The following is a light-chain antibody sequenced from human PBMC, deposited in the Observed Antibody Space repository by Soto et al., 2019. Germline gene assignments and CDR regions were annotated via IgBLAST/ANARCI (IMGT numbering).Light chain of an antibody. CDR2: ENN. V-gene: IGLV1-40*01. CDR1: SSNIGAGYE. CDR3: QSYDSSLSGYV. Sequence: QSVLTQPPSVSEAPGQRVTISCTGSSSNIGAGYEAHWYQQVPGTAPKLLIYENNNRPSGVPDRFSGSKSGTSASPAITGLQAEDEAEYYCQSYDSSLSGYVFGTGTKLT. J-gene: IGLJ1*01.